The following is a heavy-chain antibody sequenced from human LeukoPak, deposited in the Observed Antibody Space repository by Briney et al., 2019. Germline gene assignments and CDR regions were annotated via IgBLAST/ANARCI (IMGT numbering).Heavy chain of an antibody. J-gene: IGHJ4*02. Sequence: GGSLRLSCAASGFTVSSNYMSWVRQAPGKGLEWVSVIYSGGSTYYADSVKGRFTSSRDNSKNTLYLQMNSLRAEDTAVYYCARDHCSSTSCPDYWGQGTLVTVSS. V-gene: IGHV3-53*01. CDR2: IYSGGST. CDR3: ARDHCSSTSCPDY. CDR1: GFTVSSNY. D-gene: IGHD2-2*01.